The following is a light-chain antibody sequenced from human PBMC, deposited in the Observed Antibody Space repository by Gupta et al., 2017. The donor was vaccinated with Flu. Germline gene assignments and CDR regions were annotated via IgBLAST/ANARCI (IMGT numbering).Light chain of an antibody. CDR1: QSVTSK. J-gene: IGKJ2*02. CDR2: EAS. V-gene: IGKV3-20*01. CDR3: QQYDFPPRT. Sequence: DIVLTQSPGTLSLSPGERATLSCRASQSVTSKLVWYQQKPGQAPRLLIYEASTRATGIPDRFSASGSGTDFTLTISRLEPEDFAAYYCQQYDFPPRTFGQGTKLEI.